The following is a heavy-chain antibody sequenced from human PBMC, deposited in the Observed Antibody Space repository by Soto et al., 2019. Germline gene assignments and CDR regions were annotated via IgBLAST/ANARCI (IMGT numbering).Heavy chain of an antibody. J-gene: IGHJ4*02. CDR3: AVAVAGPTAIGY. CDR1: GFTFNTFE. Sequence: GGSLRLSCAASGFTFNTFEMSWVRQAPGRGLEWVSFISDDSSRTYYADAVKGRFTISRDNAKNTLYLQMNSLRAEDTAVYYCAVAVAGPTAIGYWGQGTLVTVSS. D-gene: IGHD6-19*01. CDR2: ISDDSSRT. V-gene: IGHV3-23*01.